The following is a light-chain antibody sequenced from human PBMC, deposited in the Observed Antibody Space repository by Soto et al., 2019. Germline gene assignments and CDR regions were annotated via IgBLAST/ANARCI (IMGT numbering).Light chain of an antibody. Sequence: EIVMTRSPATQSVSPGERVTLSCKASQSVSSNLAWYQQKPGQAPRLLIYGASTRATGIPARFSGSGSGTEFTLTISSLQSEDFAVYYCQQYNNWLLYTFGQGTKLEIK. V-gene: IGKV3-15*01. CDR1: QSVSSN. J-gene: IGKJ2*01. CDR2: GAS. CDR3: QQYNNWLLYT.